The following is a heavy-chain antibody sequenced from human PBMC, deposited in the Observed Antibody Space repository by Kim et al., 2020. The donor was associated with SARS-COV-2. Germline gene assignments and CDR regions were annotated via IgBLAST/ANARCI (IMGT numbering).Heavy chain of an antibody. V-gene: IGHV6-1*01. CDR1: GDSVSSNSAT. CDR2: TYYRSKWYN. Sequence: SQTLSLTCAISGDSVSSNSATWNWIRQSPSRGLEWLGRTYYRSKWYNDYAESVKSRITIDPDTSKNQFSLQLHSLTPEDTAVYYCAHSLAGSSCFDPWGQGTLVTVSS. D-gene: IGHD6-19*01. J-gene: IGHJ5*02. CDR3: AHSLAGSSCFDP.